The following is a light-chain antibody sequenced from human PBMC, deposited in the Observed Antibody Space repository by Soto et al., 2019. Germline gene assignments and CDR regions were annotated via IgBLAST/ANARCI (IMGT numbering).Light chain of an antibody. CDR1: QSVNSRF. CDR2: GAS. J-gene: IGKJ2*01. V-gene: IGKV3-20*01. CDR3: QQSGSSPPMYT. Sequence: EIVLTQSPGTLSLSPGERATLSCRASQSVNSRFLAWYQQKPGQAPRLLMYGASTRATGIPDRFSGSGSGADFTITISRLEPEDFAVYYGQQSGSSPPMYTFGQGTTLEIK.